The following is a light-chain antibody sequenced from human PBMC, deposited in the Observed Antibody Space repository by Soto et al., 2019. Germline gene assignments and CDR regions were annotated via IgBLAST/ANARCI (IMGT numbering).Light chain of an antibody. Sequence: IKLTQSPSSLSASVGDSVNITSRTCQSISSYLSWDQQHPGKAPQLLIYAASSLQSGVPSRCSGGGSGTDFTLTISSLQPEDFATYYCQQSYSTLWTCGQGTKVDIK. CDR1: QSISSY. CDR3: QQSYSTLWT. V-gene: IGKV1-39*01. J-gene: IGKJ1*01. CDR2: AAS.